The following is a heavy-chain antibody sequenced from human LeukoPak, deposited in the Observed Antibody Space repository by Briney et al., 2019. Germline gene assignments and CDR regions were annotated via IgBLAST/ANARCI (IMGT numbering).Heavy chain of an antibody. CDR1: GFTFSGYA. D-gene: IGHD2-2*01. V-gene: IGHV3-23*01. Sequence: PGGSLRLSCAASGFTFSGYAMSWVRQAPGKGLEWVSTISGSGGRTYYADSVKGRFTISRDNSNNTLSLQMTSLRAGDTAVYYCAKDHDALVPAAQFDYWGQGTLVTVSS. CDR3: AKDHDALVPAAQFDY. J-gene: IGHJ4*02. CDR2: ISGSGGRT.